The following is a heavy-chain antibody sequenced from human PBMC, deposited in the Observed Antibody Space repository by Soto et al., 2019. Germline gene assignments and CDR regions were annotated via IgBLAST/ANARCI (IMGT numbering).Heavy chain of an antibody. CDR3: AKLPRNLATSVAGPPFDY. J-gene: IGHJ4*02. CDR1: GDSISSRSYY. CDR2: IYYSGNT. Sequence: QLQLQESGPGLVKPSETRALTCTVSGDSISSRSYYWGWIRQHPGKGLEWIGSIYYSGNTYYNPSLKSRVTIYVDTSKDQFSLKPSSVTAADTAVYYCAKLPRNLATSVAGPPFDYWGQGTLVTVSS. V-gene: IGHV4-39*01. D-gene: IGHD1-26*01.